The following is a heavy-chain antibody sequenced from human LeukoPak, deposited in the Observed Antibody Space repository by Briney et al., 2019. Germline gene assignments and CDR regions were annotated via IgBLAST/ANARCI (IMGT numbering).Heavy chain of an antibody. V-gene: IGHV4-34*01. J-gene: IGHJ4*02. Sequence: MSSETLSLTCAVYGGSFSGYYWSWIRQPPGKGLEWIGEINHSGSTNYNPSLKSRVTISVDTSKNQFSLKLSSVTAADTAVYYCARGQTSGLYGSEPFDYCGQGTPVTVSS. CDR3: ARGQTSGLYGSEPFDY. CDR1: GGSFSGYY. CDR2: INHSGST. D-gene: IGHD3-10*01.